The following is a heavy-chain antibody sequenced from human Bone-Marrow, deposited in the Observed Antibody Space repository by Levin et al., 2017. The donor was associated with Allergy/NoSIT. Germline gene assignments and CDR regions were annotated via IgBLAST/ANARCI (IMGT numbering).Heavy chain of an antibody. V-gene: IGHV3-23*01. Sequence: PGGSLRLSCAASGFTYSNYGMTWVRQAPGKGLEWVSSINGIGHHTSYADSVKGRFTISRDNSKNTLSLQMNSLRAEDTAVYYCAKAYKRWDIRTLTIEWFDPWGQGTLVTVSS. CDR2: INGIGHHT. CDR3: AKAYKRWDIRTLTIEWFDP. D-gene: IGHD5-12*01. J-gene: IGHJ5*02. CDR1: GFTYSNYG.